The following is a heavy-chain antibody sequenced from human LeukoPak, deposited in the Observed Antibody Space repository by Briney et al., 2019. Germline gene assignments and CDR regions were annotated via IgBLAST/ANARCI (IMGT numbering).Heavy chain of an antibody. D-gene: IGHD1-1*01. CDR3: ATGIAVYDY. CDR2: IDYNGNT. Sequence: SETLSLTCTVSGGSIRSSSHYWVWIRQPPGKGVEWIGTIDYNGNTDYNPSLKSRVTMSADMSNNEISLKLSSVTAADTAVYFCATGIAVYDYWGQGILVTVSS. J-gene: IGHJ4*02. V-gene: IGHV4-39*07. CDR1: GGSIRSSSHY.